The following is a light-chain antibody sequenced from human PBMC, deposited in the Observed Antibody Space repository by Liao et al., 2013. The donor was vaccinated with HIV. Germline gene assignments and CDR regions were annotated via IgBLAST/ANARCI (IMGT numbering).Light chain of an antibody. CDR3: QAWDSITV. V-gene: IGLV3-1*01. Sequence: SYELTQPPSVSVSPGQTASITCSGDKLGDNFAFWYQQKPGQSPVLVIYQDVKRPSGIPERFSGSNSGDTATLTISGTQAADEADYYCQAWDSITVFGGGTKLTVL. J-gene: IGLJ2*01. CDR2: QDV. CDR1: KLGDNF.